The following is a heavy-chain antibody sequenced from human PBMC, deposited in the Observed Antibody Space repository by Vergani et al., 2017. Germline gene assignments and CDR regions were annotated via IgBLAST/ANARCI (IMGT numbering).Heavy chain of an antibody. CDR1: GGTFSSYT. V-gene: IGHV1-69*08. CDR2: IVPILDRK. Sequence: QVQLVQSGAEMKKPGSSVKVSCKSSGGTFSSYTFIWVRLAPGQGLDWMGSIVPILDRKEYAQKFQGRVAITADTSTSTVYMELSSLRSEDTAVYYCARDLGRSRVNSHYGMGVWGQGTTVTVPS. D-gene: IGHD4-23*01. J-gene: IGHJ6*02. CDR3: ARDLGRSRVNSHYGMGV.